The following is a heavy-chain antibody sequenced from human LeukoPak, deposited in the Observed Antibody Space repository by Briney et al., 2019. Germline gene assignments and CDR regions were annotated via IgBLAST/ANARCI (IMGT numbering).Heavy chain of an antibody. CDR3: ARGRDYCSDY. Sequence: GGSLRLSCVASGITFSTYAMSWVRQAPGKGLEWVSVISSSGSSTYYADSVKGRFTISRDNLKNTLYLQMNSLRAEDTAVYYCARGRDYCSDYWGQGTLVTVSS. CDR1: GITFSTYA. V-gene: IGHV3-23*01. D-gene: IGHD2-15*01. J-gene: IGHJ4*02. CDR2: ISSSGSST.